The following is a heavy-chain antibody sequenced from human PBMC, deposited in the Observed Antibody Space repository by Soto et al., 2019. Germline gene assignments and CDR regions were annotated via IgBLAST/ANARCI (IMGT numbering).Heavy chain of an antibody. V-gene: IGHV1-3*01. Sequence: QVQLVQSGAEVKKPGASVKLSCKASGYTFTSHDTHWVRQAPGERLHRMGWINVGNGIAKYSQRFHGRVTITRATSVRTVYMDLSSLTLEDPSVYYCAVLCYHPHEDFDIWGQGTLVTVSS. J-gene: IGHJ3*02. CDR3: AVLCYHPHEDFDI. CDR2: INVGNGIA. D-gene: IGHD2-2*01. CDR1: GYTFTSHD.